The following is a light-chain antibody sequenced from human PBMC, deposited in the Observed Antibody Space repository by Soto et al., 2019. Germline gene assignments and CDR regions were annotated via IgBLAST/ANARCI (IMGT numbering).Light chain of an antibody. V-gene: IGLV2-14*03. J-gene: IGLJ2*01. CDR2: DVT. CDR3: TSYTSTSTPVL. Sequence: QSALTQPASVSGSPGQSITISCTGTSSDVGDYNSVSWYQHHPGKAPKLMISDVTNRPSGVSDRFSGSKSGNTASLTISGLQAEDEAVYYCTSYTSTSTPVLFGGGTKLTVL. CDR1: SSDVGDYNS.